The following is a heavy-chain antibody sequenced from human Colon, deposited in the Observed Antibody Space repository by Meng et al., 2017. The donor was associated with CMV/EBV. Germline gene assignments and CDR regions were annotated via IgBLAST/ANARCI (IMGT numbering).Heavy chain of an antibody. D-gene: IGHD3-3*01. CDR1: GDSIINTNYD. V-gene: IGHV4-39*01. CDR2: IYHSGIT. CDR3: ARRDRRFLEWLFDS. J-gene: IGHJ4*02. Sequence: GDSIINTNYDWGWIRQPPGKGLEWSGSIYHSGITYDNPSLRSRVTMSVDTSKNQFSLRLSSVTAADTAVYYCARRDRRFLEWLFDSWGQGILVTVSS.